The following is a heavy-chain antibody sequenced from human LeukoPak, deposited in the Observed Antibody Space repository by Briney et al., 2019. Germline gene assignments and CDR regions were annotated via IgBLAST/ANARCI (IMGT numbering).Heavy chain of an antibody. CDR2: ISSSGRTI. V-gene: IGHV3-48*03. J-gene: IGHJ4*02. CDR1: GFTFSSFE. D-gene: IGHD6-19*01. CDR3: ARDQQWLPDY. Sequence: GGPLRLTYAASGFTFSSFEMNWVRQAPEKELEWVSYISSSGRTIYYADSVKGRFTVSRDHAKNSLYLQMNSLRAEDTAVYYCARDQQWLPDYWGQGTRVTVSS.